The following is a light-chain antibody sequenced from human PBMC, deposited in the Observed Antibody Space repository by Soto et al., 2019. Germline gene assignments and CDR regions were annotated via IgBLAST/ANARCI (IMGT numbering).Light chain of an antibody. Sequence: EIVMTQSPATLSVSPGERATLSCRASQSISSDLAWYQQKPGQAPRLLIYAASTRAIGIPARFSGSGSGTEFPLPISSLQSEDFAVYYCQQYNNWPRTFGQGTKVDIK. CDR2: AAS. CDR3: QQYNNWPRT. V-gene: IGKV3-15*01. CDR1: QSISSD. J-gene: IGKJ1*01.